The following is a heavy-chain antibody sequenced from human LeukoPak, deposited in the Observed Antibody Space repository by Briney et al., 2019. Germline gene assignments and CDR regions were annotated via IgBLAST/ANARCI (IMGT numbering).Heavy chain of an antibody. J-gene: IGHJ4*02. CDR1: GFTFSSYS. V-gene: IGHV3-21*01. D-gene: IGHD4-17*01. CDR2: ISSSSSYI. Sequence: GGSLRLSCAASGFTFSSYSMNWVRQAPGKGLEWVSSISSSSSYIYYADSVKGRFTISRDNAKNSLYLQMNSLRAEDTAVYYCARDSIPATSLKEYYFDYWGQGTLVTVSS. CDR3: ARDSIPATSLKEYYFDY.